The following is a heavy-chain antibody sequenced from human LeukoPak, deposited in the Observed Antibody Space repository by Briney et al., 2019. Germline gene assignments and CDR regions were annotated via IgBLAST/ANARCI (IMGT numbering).Heavy chain of an antibody. CDR2: IYSGGST. J-gene: IGHJ4*02. V-gene: IGHV3-66*01. Sequence: PGGSLRLSCAASEFSVGSNYMTWVRQAPGKGLEWVSLIYSGGSTYYADSVKGRFTISRDNSKNTLYLQMNSLRAEDTAVYYCAKGPYDSSGYFDYWGQGTLVTVSS. CDR1: EFSVGSNY. CDR3: AKGPYDSSGYFDY. D-gene: IGHD3-22*01.